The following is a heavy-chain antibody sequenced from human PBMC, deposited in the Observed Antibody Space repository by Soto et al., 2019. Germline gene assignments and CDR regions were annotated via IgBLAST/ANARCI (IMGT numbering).Heavy chain of an antibody. CDR2: IYTSGST. V-gene: IGHV4-4*07. CDR1: GGSLSSYY. Sequence: SETLSLTCTVSGGSLSSYYWSWIRQPAGKGLEWIGRIYTSGSTNYNPSLKSRVTMSVDTSKNQFSLKLSSVTAADTAVYYCARACSSNSCYDVFDYWGQGTLVTVS. CDR3: ARACSSNSCYDVFDY. D-gene: IGHD2-2*01. J-gene: IGHJ4*02.